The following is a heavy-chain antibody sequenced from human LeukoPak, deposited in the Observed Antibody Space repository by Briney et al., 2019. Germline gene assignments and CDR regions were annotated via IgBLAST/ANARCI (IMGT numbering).Heavy chain of an antibody. D-gene: IGHD4-23*01. J-gene: IGHJ1*01. Sequence: GGSLRLSCAASGFTFSSYSMNWVRQAPGKGLEWVSSISSSSSYIYYADSVKGRFTIARDNAKNTLYLQMNSLRAEDTAVYYCYGANAEHWGQGTLVTVSS. CDR3: YGANAEH. V-gene: IGHV3-21*01. CDR1: GFTFSSYS. CDR2: ISSSSSYI.